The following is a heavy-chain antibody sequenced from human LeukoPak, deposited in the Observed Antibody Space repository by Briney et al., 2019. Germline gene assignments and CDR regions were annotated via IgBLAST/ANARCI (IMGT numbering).Heavy chain of an antibody. CDR1: GFTFSSYA. V-gene: IGHV3-23*01. D-gene: IGHD6-19*01. J-gene: IGHJ6*02. Sequence: GGSLRLSRAAAGFTFSSYAMSWVRQAPGKGLEWVSAISGSGGSTYYADSVKGRFTISRDNSKNTLYLQMNSLRAEDTAVYYCAKSSRRGYSSGWYYYGMDVWGQGTTVTVSS. CDR3: AKSSRRGYSSGWYYYGMDV. CDR2: ISGSGGST.